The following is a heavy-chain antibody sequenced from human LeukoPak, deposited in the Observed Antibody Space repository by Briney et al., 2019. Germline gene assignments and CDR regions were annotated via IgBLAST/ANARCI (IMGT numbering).Heavy chain of an antibody. Sequence: GASVKVSCKASGYTFTSYDINWVRQATGQGLEWMGWMNPNSGNTGYAQKFQGRVTMTRDTSTSAVYMELSSLRSEDTAVYYCASGVGASLAFDIWGQGTMVTVSS. D-gene: IGHD1-26*01. V-gene: IGHV1-8*01. CDR3: ASGVGASLAFDI. CDR1: GYTFTSYD. J-gene: IGHJ3*02. CDR2: MNPNSGNT.